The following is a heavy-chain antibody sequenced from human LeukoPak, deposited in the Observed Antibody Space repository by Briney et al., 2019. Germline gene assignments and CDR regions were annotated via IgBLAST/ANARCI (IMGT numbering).Heavy chain of an antibody. CDR2: INAGNGNT. V-gene: IGHV1-3*01. J-gene: IGHJ4*02. CDR1: GYTFTSYA. Sequence: ASVKVSCKASGYTFTSYAMHWVRQAPGQRLEWMGWINAGNGNTKYSQKFQGRVTITRDTSASTAYMELSSLRSEDTAVYYCARDLRSFIGWSLAAAGTRDYWGQGTLVTVSS. D-gene: IGHD6-13*01. CDR3: ARDLRSFIGWSLAAAGTRDY.